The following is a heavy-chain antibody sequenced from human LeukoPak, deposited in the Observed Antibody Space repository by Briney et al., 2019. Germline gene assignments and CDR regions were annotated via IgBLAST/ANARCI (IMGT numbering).Heavy chain of an antibody. V-gene: IGHV3-23*01. CDR3: AKPGQWLLFPFFS. CDR1: GFTFSGYT. Sequence: GGSLRLSCAASGFTFSGYTMNWVRQAPGKGLEWVSAISGSGGSTYYADSVKGRFTISRDNSKNTLYLQMNSLRAEDTAVYYCAKPGQWLLFPFFSWGQGTLVTVSS. J-gene: IGHJ5*02. CDR2: ISGSGGST. D-gene: IGHD3-3*01.